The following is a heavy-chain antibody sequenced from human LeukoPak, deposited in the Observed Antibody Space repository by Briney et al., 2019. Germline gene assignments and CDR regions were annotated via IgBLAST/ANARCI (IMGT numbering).Heavy chain of an antibody. V-gene: IGHV3-30*02. Sequence: PGGSLRLSCAASGFTFSSYAMSWVRQAPGKGLEWVAFIRYDGSNKYYADSVKGRFTISRDNSKNTLYLQMNSLRAEDTAVYYCAKIRLGYYYGMDVWGQGTTVTVSS. CDR3: AKIRLGYYYGMDV. CDR1: GFTFSSYA. D-gene: IGHD3-16*01. J-gene: IGHJ6*02. CDR2: IRYDGSNK.